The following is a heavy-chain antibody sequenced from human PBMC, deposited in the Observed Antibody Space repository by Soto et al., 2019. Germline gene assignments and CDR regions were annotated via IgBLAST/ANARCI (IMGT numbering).Heavy chain of an antibody. Sequence: GGSLRVSCAAPRFTLSSSRMNYFRQAPGKGLEWVSYIRSSSSTIYYADSVKGRFTISRDNAKNSLYLQMNSLRAEDTAVYYCARHPERIAQIGWFDPWGQGP. CDR1: RFTLSSSR. D-gene: IGHD6-13*01. CDR2: IRSSSSTI. V-gene: IGHV3-48*01. CDR3: ARHPERIAQIGWFDP. J-gene: IGHJ5*02.